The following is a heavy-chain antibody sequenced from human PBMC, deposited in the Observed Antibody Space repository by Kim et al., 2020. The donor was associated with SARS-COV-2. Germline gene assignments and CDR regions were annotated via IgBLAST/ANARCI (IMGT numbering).Heavy chain of an antibody. J-gene: IGHJ5*02. Sequence: KGRCTISRDNSKNTLYLQMNSLRAEDTAVYYCAKSYYDSSGYGGIGWFDPWGQGTLVTVSS. V-gene: IGHV3-23*01. D-gene: IGHD3-22*01. CDR3: AKSYYDSSGYGGIGWFDP.